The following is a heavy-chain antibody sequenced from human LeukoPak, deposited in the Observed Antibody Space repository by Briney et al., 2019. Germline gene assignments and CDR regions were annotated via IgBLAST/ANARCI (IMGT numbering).Heavy chain of an antibody. CDR1: GGSISSYY. CDR3: ARRGGIAAAGTYDY. CDR2: IYYSGST. V-gene: IGHV4-59*01. Sequence: PSETLSLTCTVSGGSISSYYWSWIRHPPGKGLEWIGYIYYSGSTNYNPSLKSRVPISVDTSKTQFSLKLSSVTAADTAVYYCARRGGIAAAGTYDYWGQGTLVTVSS. D-gene: IGHD6-13*01. J-gene: IGHJ4*02.